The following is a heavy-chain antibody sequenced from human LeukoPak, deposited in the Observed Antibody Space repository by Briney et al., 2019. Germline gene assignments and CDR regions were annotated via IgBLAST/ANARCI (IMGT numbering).Heavy chain of an antibody. J-gene: IGHJ4*02. V-gene: IGHV4-31*03. CDR1: VGSISSGGD. D-gene: IGHD2-15*01. CDR3: ARAYCSGGSCYSFDY. CDR2: IYYSGTN. Sequence: PSHTLALTCTVSVGSISSGGDWGWIRQHPGNGLEWMGYIYYSGTNYYNPSLKSRVTISVDPSKNQFSLKLSSVAAADPAVYSCARAYCSGGSCYSFDYWGQGTLVTVSS.